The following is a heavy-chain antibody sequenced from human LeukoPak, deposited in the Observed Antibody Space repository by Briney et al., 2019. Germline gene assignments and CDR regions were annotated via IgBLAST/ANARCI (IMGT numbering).Heavy chain of an antibody. CDR2: ISAYNGNT. Sequence: ASVKVSCKASGYTFTSYGISWVRQAPGQGLEWMGWISAYNGNTNYAQKLQGRVTMTTDTSTSTAYMELRSLRSDDTAVYYCARESRYYGSGSYYTYFDYWGQGTLVTVSS. D-gene: IGHD3-10*01. J-gene: IGHJ4*02. CDR1: GYTFTSYG. CDR3: ARESRYYGSGSYYTYFDY. V-gene: IGHV1-18*01.